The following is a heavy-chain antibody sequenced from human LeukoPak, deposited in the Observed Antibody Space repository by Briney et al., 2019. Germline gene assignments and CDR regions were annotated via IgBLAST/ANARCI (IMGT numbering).Heavy chain of an antibody. CDR1: GYTFTSYY. Sequence: GASVKVSCKASGYTFTSYYIHWVRQAPGQGLEWMGIINPNHGTTTYAHKFQGRVTMTRDTSTRTVYMELSSLRSEDTALYYCARGDVLDRSVYNWFDPWGEGALVIVSS. CDR2: INPNHGTT. CDR3: ARGDVLDRSVYNWFDP. D-gene: IGHD3-22*01. J-gene: IGHJ5*02. V-gene: IGHV1-46*01.